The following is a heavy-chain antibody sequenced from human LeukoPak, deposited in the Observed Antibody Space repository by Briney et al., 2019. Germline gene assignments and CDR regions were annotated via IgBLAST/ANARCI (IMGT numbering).Heavy chain of an antibody. D-gene: IGHD3-10*01. J-gene: IGHJ3*02. V-gene: IGHV3-30*18. CDR3: AKPVSRVTMVRRVIILDAFDI. CDR1: GFTFSSYG. CDR2: ISYDGSNK. Sequence: PGGSPRLSCAASGFTFSSYGMHWVRQAPGKGLEWVAVISYDGSNKYYADSVKGRFTISRDNSKNTLYLQMNSLRAEDTAVYYCAKPVSRVTMVRRVIILDAFDIWGQGTMVTVSS.